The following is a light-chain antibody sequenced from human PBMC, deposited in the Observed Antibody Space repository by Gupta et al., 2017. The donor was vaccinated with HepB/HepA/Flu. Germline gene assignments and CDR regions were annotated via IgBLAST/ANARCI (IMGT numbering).Light chain of an antibody. V-gene: IGLV1-40*01. CDR3: QSYDSSLSVVV. CDR2: GNS. J-gene: IGLJ2*01. Sequence: SVLTQPPSVSGAPGQRVTIPCTGSSSNIGAGYDVHWYQQLPVTAPKLLIYGNSNRPSGVPDRFSGSKSATSASLAITGLQAEDEADYYCQSYDSSLSVVVFGGGTKLTVL. CDR1: SSNIGAGYD.